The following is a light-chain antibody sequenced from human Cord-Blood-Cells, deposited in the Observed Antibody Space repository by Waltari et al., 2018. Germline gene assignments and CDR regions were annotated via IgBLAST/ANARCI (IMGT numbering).Light chain of an antibody. CDR3: QQYNSYSGT. CDR2: KAS. Sequence: DIQLTQTLSTWFASVGDRLNITCRARQSISSMLVWYQQKPGKAPTLLIYKASSLESGVPSRFSGSGSGTEFTLTISSLQPDDFATYYCQQYNSYSGTFGQGTKVEIK. V-gene: IGKV1-5*03. J-gene: IGKJ1*01. CDR1: QSISSM.